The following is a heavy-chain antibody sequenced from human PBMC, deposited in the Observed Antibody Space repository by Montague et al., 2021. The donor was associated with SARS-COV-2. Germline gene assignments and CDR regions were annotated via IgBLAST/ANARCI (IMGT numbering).Heavy chain of an antibody. CDR2: MYYSGNT. CDR3: ARGRWVPVLGVIDYYYGLDA. V-gene: IGHV4-39*07. CDR1: ISSSRYY. J-gene: IGHJ6*02. Sequence: SETLSLTCTVSISSSRYYWDWIRQPPGKGLEWIGSMYYSGNTYYNPSLKSRVTISVDTSKNQFSLKLSSVTAADTAVYYCARGRWVPVLGVIDYYYGLDAWGQRTTVTVSS. D-gene: IGHD3-22*01.